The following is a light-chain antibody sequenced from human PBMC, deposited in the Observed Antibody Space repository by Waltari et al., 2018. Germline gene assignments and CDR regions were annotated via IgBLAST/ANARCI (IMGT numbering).Light chain of an antibody. CDR1: SSNIGADFD. Sequence: QSVLTQPPSVSGAPGQKISISCTGSSSNIGADFDVHWYQQLPGMAPKLLIYATTHRPSGVSYRFSGSQSGTSASLAITGLQADDEADYYCQSYDSSLDIYVFGTGTTVTVL. CDR3: QSYDSSLDIYV. J-gene: IGLJ1*01. CDR2: ATT. V-gene: IGLV1-40*01.